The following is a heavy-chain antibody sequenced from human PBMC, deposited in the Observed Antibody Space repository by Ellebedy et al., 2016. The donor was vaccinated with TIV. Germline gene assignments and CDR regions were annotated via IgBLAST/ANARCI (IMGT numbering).Heavy chain of an antibody. CDR2: IDPSDSYT. CDR3: ARRTTYGYRWDYFDY. CDR1: GYSFTSYW. J-gene: IGHJ4*02. D-gene: IGHD5-18*01. Sequence: GESLKISXKGSGYSFTSYWISWVRQMPGKGLEWMGRIDPSDSYTNYSPSFQGHVTISADKSISTAYLQWSSLKASDTAMYYCARRTTYGYRWDYFDYWGQGTLVTVSS. V-gene: IGHV5-10-1*01.